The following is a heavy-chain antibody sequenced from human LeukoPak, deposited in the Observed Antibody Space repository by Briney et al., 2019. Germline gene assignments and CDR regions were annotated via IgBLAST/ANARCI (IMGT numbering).Heavy chain of an antibody. V-gene: IGHV3-23*01. J-gene: IGHJ4*02. CDR2: ISGSGGST. CDR1: GFTFSGSA. Sequence: GSLRLSCAASGFTFSGSAMHWVRQAPGKGLEWVSAISGSGGSTYYADSVKGRFSISRDNSKNTLYLQMNSLRAEDTAVYYCAKDHPMGTYFDYWGQGTLITVSS. CDR3: AKDHPMGTYFDY. D-gene: IGHD1-7*01.